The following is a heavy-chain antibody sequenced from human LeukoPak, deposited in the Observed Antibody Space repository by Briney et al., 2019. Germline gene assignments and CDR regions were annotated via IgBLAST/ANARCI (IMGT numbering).Heavy chain of an antibody. CDR2: IYTGGST. CDR3: ARDTDYFDY. CDR1: GGSISSGSYY. V-gene: IGHV4-61*02. Sequence: TTSETLSLTCTVSGGSISSGSYYWSWIRQPAGKGVEWIGRIYTGGSTNYNPSLKSRVTITVDTSKNQFSLKLSSETAADTAVYYCARDTDYFDYWGQGTLVTVSS. D-gene: IGHD4-17*01. J-gene: IGHJ4*02.